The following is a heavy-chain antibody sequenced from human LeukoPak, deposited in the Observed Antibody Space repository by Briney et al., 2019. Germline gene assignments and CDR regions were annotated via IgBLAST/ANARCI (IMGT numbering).Heavy chain of an antibody. J-gene: IGHJ4*02. CDR3: ARGGDYFDY. Sequence: GASVKVSCKASGYTFTSYGISWVRQAPGQGLEWMGWISAYNGNTNYAQKFQGRVTITADKSTSTAYMELSSLRSEDTAVYYCARGGDYFDYWGQGTLVTVSS. CDR1: GYTFTSYG. V-gene: IGHV1-18*01. CDR2: ISAYNGNT.